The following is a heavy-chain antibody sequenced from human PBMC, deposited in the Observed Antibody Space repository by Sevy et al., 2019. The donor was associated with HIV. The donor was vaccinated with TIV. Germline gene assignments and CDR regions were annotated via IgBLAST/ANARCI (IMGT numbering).Heavy chain of an antibody. J-gene: IGHJ3*02. CDR1: GYTFTGYY. D-gene: IGHD2-15*01. V-gene: IGHV1-2*02. CDR2: INPNSGGT. CDR3: ARDLSYCCGGSCYSRGAFDI. Sequence: ASVKVSCKASGYTFTGYYMHWVRQAPGQGLEWMGWINPNSGGTNYAQKFQGRVTITRDTAISTAYLELSRLRSDHTAAYYCARDLSYCCGGSCYSRGAFDIWGQGTMVTVSS.